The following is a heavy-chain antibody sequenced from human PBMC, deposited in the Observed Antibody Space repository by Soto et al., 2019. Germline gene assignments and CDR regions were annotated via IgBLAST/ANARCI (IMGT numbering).Heavy chain of an antibody. CDR3: ARVGGVGAPPGTDF. D-gene: IGHD1-26*01. CDR2: VIPILGQA. CDR1: GGTFSSYV. Sequence: QLVQSGAEVKKPGSSVKLSCKASGGTFSSYVISWLRQAPGQGLEWMGGVIPILGQAYYAPNLQGRVTITADGSTRTAYMELNRLTSADTAVYFCARVGGVGAPPGTDFWGQGTLVTVSS. V-gene: IGHV1-69*01. J-gene: IGHJ4*02.